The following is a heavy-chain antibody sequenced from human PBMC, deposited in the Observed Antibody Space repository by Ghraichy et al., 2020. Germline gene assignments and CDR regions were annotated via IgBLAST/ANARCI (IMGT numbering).Heavy chain of an antibody. CDR1: GYTFTSYY. J-gene: IGHJ4*02. D-gene: IGHD6-13*01. CDR3: ARAQAAAGTPTPFDY. CDR2: INPSGGST. Sequence: ASVKVSCKASGYTFTSYYMHWVRQAPGQGLEWMGIINPSGGSTSYAQKFQGRVTMTRDTSTSTVYMELSSLRSEDTAVYYCARAQAAAGTPTPFDYWGQGTLVTVSS. V-gene: IGHV1-46*01.